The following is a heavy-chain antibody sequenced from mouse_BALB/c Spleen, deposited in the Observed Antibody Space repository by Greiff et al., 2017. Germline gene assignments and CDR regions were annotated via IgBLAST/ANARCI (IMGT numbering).Heavy chain of an antibody. CDR3: ARSNWGIAENMAY. Sequence: EVQLQESGPGLVKPSQSLSLTCTVTGYSITSDYAWNWIRQFPGNKLEWMGYISYSGSTSYNPSLKSRISITRDTSKNQFFLQLNSVTTEDTATYYCARSNWGIAENMAYWGQGTSVTVSS. J-gene: IGHJ4*01. CDR2: ISYSGST. V-gene: IGHV3-2*02. CDR1: GYSITSDYA. D-gene: IGHD4-1*02.